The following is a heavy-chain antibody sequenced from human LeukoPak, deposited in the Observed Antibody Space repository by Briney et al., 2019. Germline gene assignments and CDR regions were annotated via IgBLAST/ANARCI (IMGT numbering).Heavy chain of an antibody. Sequence: PGGSLRLSCAASGFTFSSYAMSWVRQAPGKGLEWVSAISGSGGSTYYADSVKGRFTIFRDNSKNTLYLQMNSLRVEDTAVYYCARVIPTAIWDYYYYMDVWGKGPTVTVSS. D-gene: IGHD2-2*02. CDR1: GFTFSSYA. J-gene: IGHJ6*03. V-gene: IGHV3-23*01. CDR3: ARVIPTAIWDYYYYMDV. CDR2: ISGSGGST.